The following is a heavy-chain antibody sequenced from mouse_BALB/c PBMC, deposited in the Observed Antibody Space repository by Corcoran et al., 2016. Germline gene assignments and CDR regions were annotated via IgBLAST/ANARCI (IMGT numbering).Heavy chain of an antibody. CDR1: GYSITSGYY. Sequence: DVQLQESGPGLVKPSQSLSLTCSVTGYSITSGYYWNWIRQFPGNKLEWMGYISYDGSNNYNPSLKNRISITRDTSKNQFFLKLNSVTTEDTATYYCASGYDFVYWGQGTTLTVSS. J-gene: IGHJ2*01. V-gene: IGHV3-6*02. CDR3: ASGYDFVY. CDR2: ISYDGSN. D-gene: IGHD2-2*01.